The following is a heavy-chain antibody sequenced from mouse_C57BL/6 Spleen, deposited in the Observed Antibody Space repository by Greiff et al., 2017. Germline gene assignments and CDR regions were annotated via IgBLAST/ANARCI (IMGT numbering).Heavy chain of an antibody. CDR1: GYTFTSYW. D-gene: IGHD2-4*01. CDR3: AKEGGLRPSCAY. CDR2: IYPGSGST. Sequence: QVQLQQPGAELVKPGASVTMSCKASGYTFTSYWITWVKQRPGQGLEWIGDIYPGSGSTNYNEKFKSKATLTVDTSSSTAYMQLSSLTSEDSAVYYCAKEGGLRPSCAYWGQGTLVTVSA. J-gene: IGHJ3*01. V-gene: IGHV1-55*01.